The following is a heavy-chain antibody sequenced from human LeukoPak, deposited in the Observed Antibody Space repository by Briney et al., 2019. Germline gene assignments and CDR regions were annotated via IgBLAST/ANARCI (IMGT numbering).Heavy chain of an antibody. Sequence: GGSLRLSCAASGFTFSSFIMSWVRQAPGKGLEWVSSITGTGGSTYYADSVKGRFTISRDNAKNSLYLQMNSLRAEDTAVYYCAELGITMIGGVWGKGTTVTISS. CDR1: GFTFSSFI. CDR3: AELGITMIGGV. D-gene: IGHD3-10*02. J-gene: IGHJ6*04. CDR2: ITGTGGST. V-gene: IGHV3-23*01.